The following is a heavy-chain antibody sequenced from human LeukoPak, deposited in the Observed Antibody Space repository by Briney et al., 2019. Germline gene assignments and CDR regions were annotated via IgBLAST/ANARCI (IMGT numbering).Heavy chain of an antibody. CDR1: GGSISSYY. J-gene: IGHJ5*02. CDR2: IYTSGST. D-gene: IGHD2-2*01. CDR3: ARGYCSSTSCYLPLWFDP. Sequence: SETLSLTCTVSGGSISSYYWSWIRQPAGKGLEWIGRIYTSGSTNYNPSLKSRVTMSVDTSKNQFSLKLSSVTAADTAVYYCARGYCSSTSCYLPLWFDPWGQGTLVTVSS. V-gene: IGHV4-4*07.